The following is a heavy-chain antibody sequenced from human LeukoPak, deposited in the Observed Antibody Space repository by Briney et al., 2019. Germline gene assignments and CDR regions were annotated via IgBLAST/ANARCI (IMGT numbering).Heavy chain of an antibody. Sequence: PSETLSLTCTVSGGSISSGGYSWSWIRQHPGKGLEWIGYIYYSGSTYYNPSLKSRVTISVDTSKNQFSLKLSSVTAADTAVYYCARTPLTYYFDYWGQGTLVTVSS. D-gene: IGHD2-21*02. CDR3: ARTPLTYYFDY. CDR2: IYYSGST. V-gene: IGHV4-31*03. CDR1: GGSISSGGYS. J-gene: IGHJ4*02.